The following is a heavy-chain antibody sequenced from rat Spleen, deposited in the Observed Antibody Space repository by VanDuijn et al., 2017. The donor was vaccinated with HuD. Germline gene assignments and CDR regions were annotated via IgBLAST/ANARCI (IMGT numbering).Heavy chain of an antibody. CDR2: ISISSGT. Sequence: AAQLVESGGGLVQPGKSLKLSCSASGFTFSSYGMHWIHQAPGKGLGWVAYISISSGTVYADAVKERFTISRDNAKSTLYLQMNSLRSEDTATYYCTRVKLGAGYYFDYWGQGVMVTVSS. CDR1: GFTFSSYG. D-gene: IGHD5-1*01. J-gene: IGHJ2*01. CDR3: TRVKLGAGYYFDY. V-gene: IGHV5-62*01.